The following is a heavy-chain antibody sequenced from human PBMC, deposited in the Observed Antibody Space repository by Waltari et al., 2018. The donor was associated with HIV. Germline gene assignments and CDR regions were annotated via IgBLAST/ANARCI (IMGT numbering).Heavy chain of an antibody. CDR1: GYTFTSYY. V-gene: IGHV1-46*01. J-gene: IGHJ6*02. CDR2: INPSGGTK. CDR3: ARDEGGGEYNDFWSGLDYYGMDV. D-gene: IGHD3-3*01. Sequence: QLQLVQSGAEVKKPGASVKVSCKASGYTFTSYYIHWVRQAPGQGLEWMGIINPSGGTKRYAQKFQGRVTMTRDTATRTVYMELSSLRFEDTAVYYCARDEGGGEYNDFWSGLDYYGMDVWGQGTTVTVSS.